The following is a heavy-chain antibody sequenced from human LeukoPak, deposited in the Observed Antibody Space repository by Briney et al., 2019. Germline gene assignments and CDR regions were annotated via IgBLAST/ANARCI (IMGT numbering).Heavy chain of an antibody. Sequence: PGGSLRLSCAASGFTFSNDAMSWVRQAPGKGLEWVSAISGSGGRTYFADSMKGRFTISRDNSKNTLYLQMNSLRAEDTAIYYCATHVYYFDSSGSTPYFFDYWGQVTLVTVSS. V-gene: IGHV3-23*01. CDR2: ISGSGGRT. J-gene: IGHJ4*02. CDR1: GFTFSNDA. CDR3: ATHVYYFDSSGSTPYFFDY. D-gene: IGHD3-22*01.